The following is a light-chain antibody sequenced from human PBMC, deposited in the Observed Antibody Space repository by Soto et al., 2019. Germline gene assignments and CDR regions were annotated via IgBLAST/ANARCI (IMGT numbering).Light chain of an antibody. CDR2: GAS. CDR3: QHYNNWPYT. Sequence: EILMTQSPATLSVSPGERATLSCRASQSVSSNLAWYQQKPGQAPRLLISGASNRATGIPARFSGSGSGTEFTLTISSLQSEEFAVYYCQHYNNWPYTFGQGTKLEIK. J-gene: IGKJ2*01. V-gene: IGKV3-15*01. CDR1: QSVSSN.